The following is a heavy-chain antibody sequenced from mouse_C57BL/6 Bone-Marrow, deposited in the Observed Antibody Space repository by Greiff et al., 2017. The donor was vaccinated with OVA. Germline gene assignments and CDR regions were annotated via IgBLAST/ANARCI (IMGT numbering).Heavy chain of an antibody. Sequence: EVKLMESVAELVRPGASVKLSCTASGFNIKNTYMHWVKQRPEQGLEWIGRIDPANGNTKYAPKFQGKATITADTSSNTAYLQLSSPTSEDTAIYYCARSGTTVVDFDYWGQGTTLTVSS. CDR1: GFNIKNTY. D-gene: IGHD1-1*01. CDR3: ARSGTTVVDFDY. J-gene: IGHJ2*01. V-gene: IGHV14-3*01. CDR2: IDPANGNT.